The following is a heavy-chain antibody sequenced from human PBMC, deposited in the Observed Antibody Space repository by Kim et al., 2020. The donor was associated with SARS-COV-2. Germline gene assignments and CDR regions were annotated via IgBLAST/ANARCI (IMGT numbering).Heavy chain of an antibody. J-gene: IGHJ4*02. CDR1: GYTFTGYY. CDR3: ARPAYYGYYFDY. D-gene: IGHD3-10*01. V-gene: IGHV1-2*06. CDR2: INPNSGGT. Sequence: ASVKVSCKASGYTFTGYYMHWVRQAPGQGLEWMGRINPNSGGTNYAQKFQGRVTMTRDTSISTAYMELSRLRSDDTAVYYCARPAYYGYYFDYWGQGTLVTVSS.